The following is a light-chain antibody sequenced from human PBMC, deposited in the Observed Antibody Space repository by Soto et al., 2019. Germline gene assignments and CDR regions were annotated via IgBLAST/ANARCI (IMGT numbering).Light chain of an antibody. V-gene: IGLV2-11*01. CDR1: SSDVGDYNY. CDR2: AVN. CDR3: CSYAGSYPWV. J-gene: IGLJ3*02. Sequence: QSALTQPRSVSGSPGQSVTISCTGTSSDVGDYNYVSWYQQHPGKAPKLLIYAVNMRPSGVPDRFSGSKSGNTASLTISGLQAEDEAGYSCCSYAGSYPWVFGGGTKLTVL.